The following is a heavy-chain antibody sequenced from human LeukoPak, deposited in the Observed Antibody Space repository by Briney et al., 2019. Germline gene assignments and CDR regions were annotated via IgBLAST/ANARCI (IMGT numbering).Heavy chain of an antibody. D-gene: IGHD2/OR15-2a*01. Sequence: SETLSLTCTVSGGSINTYYWSWIRQPPAKGLEWIGYISYTGTTNYNPSLKSRLTMSVDTSENQFSLKLSSVTAADTAVYYCARHSRTYYDFDYWGQGTLVTVSS. CDR3: ARHSRTYYDFDY. CDR1: GGSINTYY. CDR2: ISYTGTT. V-gene: IGHV4-59*08. J-gene: IGHJ4*02.